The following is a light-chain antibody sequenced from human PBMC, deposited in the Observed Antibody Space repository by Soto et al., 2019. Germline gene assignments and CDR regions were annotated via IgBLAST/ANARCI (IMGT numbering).Light chain of an antibody. J-gene: IGKJ4*01. CDR2: WAS. Sequence: DIVMTQSPDSLAVSLGERATINCKSSQSVLYSSNNKNYLAWYQQKPGQPPKLLIYWASTRESGVPDQLSGSGSGTDFTLTISSLQAEDVAVYYCQQYYSTPTFGGGTKVEIK. V-gene: IGKV4-1*01. CDR3: QQYYSTPT. CDR1: QSVLYSSNNKNY.